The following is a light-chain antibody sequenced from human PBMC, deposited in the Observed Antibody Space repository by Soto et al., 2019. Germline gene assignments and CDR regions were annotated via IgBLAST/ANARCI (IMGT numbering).Light chain of an antibody. CDR1: QVITND. V-gene: IGKV1-6*01. CDR3: LQDYNYPRT. CDR2: AAS. Sequence: IQMTQSPSSLSASVGDRLSITCRASQVITNDLGWYQQKPGKAPKLLIYAASSLQSGVPSRFSGSGSCTDFTLTISSLQPEDFATYYCLQDYNYPRTFGQGTKVEIK. J-gene: IGKJ1*01.